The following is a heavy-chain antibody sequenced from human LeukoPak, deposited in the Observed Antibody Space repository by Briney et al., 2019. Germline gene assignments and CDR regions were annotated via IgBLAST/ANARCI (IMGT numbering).Heavy chain of an antibody. CDR1: GGSISNYY. J-gene: IGHJ4*02. CDR3: ARVPAAGTGPDY. Sequence: SETLSLTCNVSGGSISNYYWSWTRQPPGKAPEWIAYVYHSGSTQYNPSLKSRVSMSVDSSKNQFSLKMSSVTAADTAVYYCARVPAAGTGPDYWGQGTLVTVSS. V-gene: IGHV4-59*01. D-gene: IGHD6-13*01. CDR2: VYHSGST.